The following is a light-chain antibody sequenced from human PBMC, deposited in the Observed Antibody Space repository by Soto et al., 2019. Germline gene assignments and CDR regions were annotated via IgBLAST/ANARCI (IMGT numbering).Light chain of an antibody. CDR3: QQYGSSQYT. J-gene: IGKJ2*01. Sequence: EDVLTQSPAILSLSPGERATLSCRASQGIGNYLAWYQQKPGQAPRLLIYGASSRATGIPDRFSGSGSGTDFTLTISRLEPEDFAVYYCQQYGSSQYTFGQGTKLEIK. CDR1: QGIGNY. V-gene: IGKV3-20*01. CDR2: GAS.